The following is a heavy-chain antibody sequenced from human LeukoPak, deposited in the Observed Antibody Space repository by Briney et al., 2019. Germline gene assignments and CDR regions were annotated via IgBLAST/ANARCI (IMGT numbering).Heavy chain of an antibody. CDR1: GFTFDDYG. V-gene: IGHV3-20*04. D-gene: IGHD7-27*01. Sequence: RSGGSLRLSCAASGFTFDDYGMSWVGQAPGKGLDWVSCNNWDGGSTGYADSVKGRFTISRDNAKNSLYLQMNSLRAEDTALYYCARYGENKYYFDYWGQGTLVTVSS. CDR3: ARYGENKYYFDY. CDR2: NNWDGGST. J-gene: IGHJ4*02.